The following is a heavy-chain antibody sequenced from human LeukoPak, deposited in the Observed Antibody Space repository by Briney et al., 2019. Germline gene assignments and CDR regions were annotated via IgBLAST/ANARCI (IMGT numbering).Heavy chain of an antibody. CDR1: GYSFTSYW. CDR2: IYPGDSDT. Sequence: GESLKISCKGSGYSFTSYWIGWVRQMPGKGLEWMGIIYPGDSDTRYSPSFQGQVTISADKSISTAYLQWSSLKASDTAMYYCARLGYYYGSGAPWYFDLWGRGTLVTVSS. J-gene: IGHJ2*01. CDR3: ARLGYYYGSGAPWYFDL. V-gene: IGHV5-51*01. D-gene: IGHD3-10*01.